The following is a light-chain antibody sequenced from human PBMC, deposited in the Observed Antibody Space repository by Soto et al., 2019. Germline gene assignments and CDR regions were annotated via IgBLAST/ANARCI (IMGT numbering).Light chain of an antibody. J-gene: IGKJ5*01. CDR3: MQGTHWPPLT. CDR2: NVS. Sequence: DVVLTQSPLSLPVTPGQPASISCRSSQSLVYSDGNTYLNWFQQRPGQSPRRLIYNVSKRDSGVPERFSGSGSGTDFTLQISRVEAEDVGVCYCMQGTHWPPLTFGQGTRLEIK. V-gene: IGKV2-30*01. CDR1: QSLVYSDGNTY.